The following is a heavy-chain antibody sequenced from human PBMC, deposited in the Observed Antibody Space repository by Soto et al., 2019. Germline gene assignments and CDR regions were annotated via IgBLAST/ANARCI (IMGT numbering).Heavy chain of an antibody. CDR3: AKDHRFLEWLSHNLFDP. V-gene: IGHV3-23*01. Sequence: GGSLRLSCAASGFTCSSYAMSWVRQAPGKGLEWVSAISGSGGSTYYADSVKGRFTISRDNSKNTLYLQMNSLRAEDTAVYYCAKDHRFLEWLSHNLFDPWGQGTLVTVSS. CDR1: GFTCSSYA. CDR2: ISGSGGST. D-gene: IGHD3-3*01. J-gene: IGHJ5*02.